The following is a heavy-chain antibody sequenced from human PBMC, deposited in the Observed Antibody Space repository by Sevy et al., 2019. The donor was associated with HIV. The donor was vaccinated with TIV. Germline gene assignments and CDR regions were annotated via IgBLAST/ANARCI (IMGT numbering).Heavy chain of an antibody. D-gene: IGHD1-26*01. Sequence: GGYLRLSCAASGFNFANAWMSWVRQPPGRGFEWVGRIKSKTEGATRDFAAPVKGRFVISRDDSRNTLYLQMDNLKIEDTGVYYRAAGVGTSDFDHWGHGILVTVSS. V-gene: IGHV3-15*01. CDR1: GFNFANAW. J-gene: IGHJ4*01. CDR3: AAGVGTSDFDH. CDR2: IKSKTEGATR.